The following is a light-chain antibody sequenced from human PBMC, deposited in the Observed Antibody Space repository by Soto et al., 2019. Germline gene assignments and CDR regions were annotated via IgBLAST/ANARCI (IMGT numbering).Light chain of an antibody. J-gene: IGKJ1*01. V-gene: IGKV3-11*01. CDR3: QQRSDWPLT. CDR1: QSVSSY. Sequence: EIVLTKSPATLSLSPGERATLSCRASQSVSSYFAWYQQKPGQAPRLLIYDASSRATGIPARFSGSGSGTDFTLTISSLEPEDFAVYYCQQRSDWPLTFCQGTKVDIK. CDR2: DAS.